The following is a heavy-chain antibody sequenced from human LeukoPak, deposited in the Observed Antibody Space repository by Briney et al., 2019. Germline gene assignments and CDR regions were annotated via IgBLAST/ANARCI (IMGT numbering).Heavy chain of an antibody. CDR2: ISFYENNA. Sequence: PGRSLRLSCAASGFTFSRYTMHWVRQAPGKGLEWVAVISFYENNAYYADSVKGRFTISRDDSKNTLFLQMNSLTTEDTAVYYCARDPSEYFDYWGQGTLVTVYS. CDR1: GFTFSRYT. J-gene: IGHJ4*02. CDR3: ARDPSEYFDY. V-gene: IGHV3-30*04.